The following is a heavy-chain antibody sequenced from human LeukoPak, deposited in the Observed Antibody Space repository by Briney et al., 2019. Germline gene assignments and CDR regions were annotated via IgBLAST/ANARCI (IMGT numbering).Heavy chain of an antibody. CDR2: IIPIFGTA. CDR3: ARGTYSSSSPMDV. Sequence: SVKVSCKASGGTFSSYAISWVRQAPGQGLEWTGGIIPIFGTANYAQKFQGRVTITADESTSTAYMELSSLRSKDTAVYYCARGTYSSSSPMDVWGQGTTVTVSS. J-gene: IGHJ6*02. D-gene: IGHD6-6*01. V-gene: IGHV1-69*01. CDR1: GGTFSSYA.